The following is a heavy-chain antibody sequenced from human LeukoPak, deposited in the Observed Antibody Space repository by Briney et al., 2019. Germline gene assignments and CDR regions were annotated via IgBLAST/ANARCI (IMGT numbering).Heavy chain of an antibody. CDR2: IYYSGST. D-gene: IGHD5-18*01. Sequence: PSETLSLTCAVYGGSFSGYYWSWIRQPPGKGLEWIGYIYYSGSTNYNPSLRSRVTISVDTSKNQFSLKLSSVTAADTAVYYCARAVDTAMVTDYWGQGTLVTVSS. J-gene: IGHJ4*02. CDR1: GGSFSGYY. V-gene: IGHV4-59*08. CDR3: ARAVDTAMVTDY.